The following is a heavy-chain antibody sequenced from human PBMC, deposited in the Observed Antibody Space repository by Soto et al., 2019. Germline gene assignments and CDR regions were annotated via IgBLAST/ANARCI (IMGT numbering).Heavy chain of an antibody. D-gene: IGHD2-8*01. Sequence: QIQLVQSGPEVKKPGASVRVSCKASGYTFSDHGFSWVRQGPGQGLEWLGWISSYNGDTVYEQRFQERVLMTTDPSASTAYMELRRLRSDDSAVYYCAKDRPRLTQQSNGVAWGQGTLVTVSS. V-gene: IGHV1-18*01. CDR3: AKDRPRLTQQSNGVA. CDR1: GYTFSDHG. J-gene: IGHJ5*02. CDR2: ISSYNGDT.